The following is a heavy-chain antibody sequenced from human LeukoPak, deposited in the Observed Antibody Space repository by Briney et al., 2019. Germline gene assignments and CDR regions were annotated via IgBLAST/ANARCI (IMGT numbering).Heavy chain of an antibody. D-gene: IGHD6-13*01. CDR1: GFTFSDYY. V-gene: IGHV3-11*01. CDR2: ISSSGSTI. CDR3: AAVASSWYPFDY. Sequence: VGSLRLSCAASGFTFSDYYMSWIRQAPGKGLEWVSYISSSGSTIYYADSVKGRFTISRDNATNSLYLQMNSLRAEDTAVYYCAAVASSWYPFDYWGQGTLVTVSS. J-gene: IGHJ4*02.